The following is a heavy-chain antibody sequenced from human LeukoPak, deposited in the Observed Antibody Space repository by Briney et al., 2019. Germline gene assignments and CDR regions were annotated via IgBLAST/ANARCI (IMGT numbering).Heavy chain of an antibody. J-gene: IGHJ4*02. CDR2: IYYTGST. CDR3: ARVGLGVSTHLDY. V-gene: IGHV4-39*07. D-gene: IGHD2-2*01. Sequence: SETLSLTCTVSGGSISGSSYYWGWVRQPPGKGLEWIGSIYYTGSTYYNPSLKSRVTISVDTSKNQFSLKLRSVTAADTAVYYCARVGLGVSTHLDYWGQGTLVAVSS. CDR1: GGSISGSSYY.